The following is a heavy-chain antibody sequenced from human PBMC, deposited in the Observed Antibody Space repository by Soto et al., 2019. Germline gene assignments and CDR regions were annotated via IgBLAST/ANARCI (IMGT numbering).Heavy chain of an antibody. CDR1: GGSISSYY. D-gene: IGHD4-17*01. Sequence: SETLSLTCTVSGGSISSYYWSWIRQPPGKGLEWIGYIYYSGSTNYNPSLKSRVTISVDTSKNQFSLKLSSVTAADTAVYYCARHAVTTSYYYYYMDVWGKGTTVTVSS. CDR2: IYYSGST. J-gene: IGHJ6*03. CDR3: ARHAVTTSYYYYYMDV. V-gene: IGHV4-59*08.